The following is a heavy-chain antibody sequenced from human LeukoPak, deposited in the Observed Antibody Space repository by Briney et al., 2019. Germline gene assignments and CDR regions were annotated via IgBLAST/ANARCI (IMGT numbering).Heavy chain of an antibody. V-gene: IGHV3-30*02. J-gene: IGHJ4*02. Sequence: GGSLRLSCAASGFTFSSYGMHWVRQAPGKGLEWVAFIRYDGSNKYYADSVKGRFTTSRDNSKNTLYLQMNSLRAEDTAVYYCAKDGEGSGPRPKNIVVVPAAIKGKTLFDYWGQGTLVTVSS. D-gene: IGHD2-2*02. CDR3: AKDGEGSGPRPKNIVVVPAAIKGKTLFDY. CDR1: GFTFSSYG. CDR2: IRYDGSNK.